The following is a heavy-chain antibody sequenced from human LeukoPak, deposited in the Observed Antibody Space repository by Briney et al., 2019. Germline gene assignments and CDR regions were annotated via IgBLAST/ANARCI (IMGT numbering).Heavy chain of an antibody. Sequence: GGSLRLSCAASGFTFSSYSMNWVRQAPGKGLEWDSYISSSGSTIYYADSVKGRFTISRDNAKNSLYLQMNSLRAEDTAVYYCARGWYYDSSGDAFDIWGQGTMVTVSS. J-gene: IGHJ3*02. V-gene: IGHV3-48*01. CDR3: ARGWYYDSSGDAFDI. CDR1: GFTFSSYS. CDR2: ISSSGSTI. D-gene: IGHD3-22*01.